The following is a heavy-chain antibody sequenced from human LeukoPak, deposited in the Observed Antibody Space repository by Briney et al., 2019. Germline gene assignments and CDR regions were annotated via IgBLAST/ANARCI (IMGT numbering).Heavy chain of an antibody. D-gene: IGHD3-10*01. CDR2: IKQDGNEK. CDR3: AKYIFRSGYFDY. CDR1: GFTFRTYW. J-gene: IGHJ4*02. V-gene: IGHV3-7*03. Sequence: GALRLSCAASGFTFRTYWMSWVRQAPGKGLEWVANIKQDGNEKYYVDSVKGRFTISRDNSKNTLYLQMNSLRAEDTAVYYCAKYIFRSGYFDYWGQGTLVTVSS.